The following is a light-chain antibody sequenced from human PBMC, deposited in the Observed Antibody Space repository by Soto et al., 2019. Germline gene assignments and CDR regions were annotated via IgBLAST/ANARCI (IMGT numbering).Light chain of an antibody. Sequence: QSVLTQPPSASGTPGQRVTISCSGSSSNIGSNYVYWYQQLPATAPNLLIYSNNHRPSGVPDRFSGSKSGTSAALAISGLRSEDEADYYCAAWDDSLSGYVVFGGGTKLTVL. CDR1: SSNIGSNY. CDR3: AAWDDSLSGYVV. V-gene: IGLV1-47*02. J-gene: IGLJ2*01. CDR2: SNN.